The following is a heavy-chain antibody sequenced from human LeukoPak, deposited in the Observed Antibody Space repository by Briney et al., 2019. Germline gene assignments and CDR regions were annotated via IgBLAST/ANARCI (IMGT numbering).Heavy chain of an antibody. CDR1: GFTFSSYA. CDR2: ISYDGSNK. V-gene: IGHV3-30-3*01. CDR3: ARDRYDCSGYLYYFDY. J-gene: IGHJ4*02. Sequence: GRSLRLSCAASGFTFSSYAMHWVRQAPGKGLEWVAVISYDGSNKYYADSVKGRFTISRDNSKNTLYLQMNSLRAEDTAVYYCARDRYDCSGYLYYFDYWGQGTLVTVSS. D-gene: IGHD3-22*01.